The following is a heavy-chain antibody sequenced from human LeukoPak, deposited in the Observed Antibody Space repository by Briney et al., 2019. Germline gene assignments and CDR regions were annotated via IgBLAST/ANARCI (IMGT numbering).Heavy chain of an antibody. J-gene: IGHJ4*02. V-gene: IGHV4-59*01. CDR1: GASISGYY. Sequence: PSETLSLTCTVSGASISGYYWSWIRQPPGKGLEWIGYILYSGSTNYNPSLKSRVTISVDTPKNQFSLKLSSVTAADTAVYYCARAGINYIDYWGQGTLVTVSS. CDR2: ILYSGST. D-gene: IGHD3-3*02. CDR3: ARAGINYIDY.